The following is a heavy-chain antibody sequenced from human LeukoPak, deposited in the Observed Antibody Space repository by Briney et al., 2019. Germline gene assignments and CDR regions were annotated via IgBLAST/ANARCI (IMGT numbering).Heavy chain of an antibody. V-gene: IGHV4-59*08. CDR3: ARHGHYYDGKASNWFDP. CDR1: GGSISSYY. Sequence: SETLSLTCTVSGGSISSYYWSWIRQPPGKGLEWIGYIYYSGSTNYNPSLKSRVTISVDTSKNQFSLKLSSVTAADTAVYYCARHGHYYDGKASNWFDPWGQGTLVTVSS. J-gene: IGHJ5*02. CDR2: IYYSGST. D-gene: IGHD3-22*01.